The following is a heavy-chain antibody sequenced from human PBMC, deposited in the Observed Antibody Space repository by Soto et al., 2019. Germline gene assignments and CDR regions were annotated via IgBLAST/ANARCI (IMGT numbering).Heavy chain of an antibody. CDR2: IYYSGST. V-gene: IGHV4-31*03. CDR1: GGSISSGGYY. CDR3: ARDNDYIWGSYQPVDAFDI. D-gene: IGHD3-16*02. Sequence: SGTLSLTCTVSGGSISSGGYYWSWIRQHPGKGLEWIGYIYYSGSTYYNPSLKSRVTISVDTSKNQFSLKLSSVTAADTAVYYCARDNDYIWGSYQPVDAFDIWGQGTMVTVSS. J-gene: IGHJ3*02.